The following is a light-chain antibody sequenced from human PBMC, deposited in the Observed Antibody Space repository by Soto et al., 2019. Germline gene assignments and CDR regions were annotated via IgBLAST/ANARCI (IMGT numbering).Light chain of an antibody. J-gene: IGKJ2*01. Sequence: EIVWTQSPGTLSLSPGARATLSCRASQSVSNNYLAWYQQKPGQAPRLLIYGASNRATGIPDSFSGSGSGTEFTLTISSLKSEDLAVYNCQQYNKRPRTVGQGTKGENK. CDR1: QSVSNN. V-gene: IGKV3D-15*01. CDR3: QQYNKRPRT. CDR2: GAS.